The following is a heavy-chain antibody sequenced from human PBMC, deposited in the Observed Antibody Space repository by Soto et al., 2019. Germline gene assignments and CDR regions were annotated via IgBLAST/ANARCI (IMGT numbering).Heavy chain of an antibody. CDR2: ISGSGGST. Sequence: GKGLEWVSAISGSGGSTYYADSVKGRFTISRDNSKNTLYLQMNSLRAEDTAVYYCAKGHCSGGSCYSGLDFDYWGQGTLVTVSS. D-gene: IGHD2-15*01. J-gene: IGHJ4*02. V-gene: IGHV3-23*01. CDR3: AKGHCSGGSCYSGLDFDY.